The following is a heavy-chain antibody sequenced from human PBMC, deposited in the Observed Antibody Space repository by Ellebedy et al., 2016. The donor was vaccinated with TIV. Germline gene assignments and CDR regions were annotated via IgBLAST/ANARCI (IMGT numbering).Heavy chain of an antibody. CDR2: INPRDSNT. CDR1: GYSFPNSW. D-gene: IGHD3-22*01. Sequence: PGGSLRLSCEGSGYSFPNSWIGWVRQMPGKGLEWMGIINPRDSNTRYSPSFRGQVTISADKSISTAYLQWGSLKASDTAMYYGARQSSSDYPDSSGYGNIDHWGQGTLVTVSS. CDR3: ARQSSSDYPDSSGYGNIDH. J-gene: IGHJ4*02. V-gene: IGHV5-51*01.